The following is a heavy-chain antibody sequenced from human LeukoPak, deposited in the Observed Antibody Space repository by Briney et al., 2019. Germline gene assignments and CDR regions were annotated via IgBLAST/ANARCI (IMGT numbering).Heavy chain of an antibody. CDR2: IYYSGST. CDR3: ARGGAVAGRGIIDY. D-gene: IGHD6-19*01. Sequence: SETLSLTCTVSGGSISSYYWSWIRQPPGKGLEWIGYIYYSGSTNYNPSLKSRVTISVDTSKNQFSLKLSSVTAADTAVYYCARGGAVAGRGIIDYWGQGTLVTVSS. J-gene: IGHJ4*02. CDR1: GGSISSYY. V-gene: IGHV4-59*01.